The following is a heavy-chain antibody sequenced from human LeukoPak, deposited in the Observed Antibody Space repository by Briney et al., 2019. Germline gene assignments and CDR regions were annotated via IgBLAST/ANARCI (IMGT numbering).Heavy chain of an antibody. Sequence: ASETLSLTCTVSGGSISSYYWNWIRQPPGKGLEWLGYIYYSGSTNYNPSLKSRVTISVDTSKTQFSLKRSSVTAADTAVYYGARGARYSSGWPYFDYWGQGTLVTVSS. CDR2: IYYSGST. CDR1: GGSISSYY. V-gene: IGHV4-59*01. J-gene: IGHJ4*02. CDR3: ARGARYSSGWPYFDY. D-gene: IGHD6-19*01.